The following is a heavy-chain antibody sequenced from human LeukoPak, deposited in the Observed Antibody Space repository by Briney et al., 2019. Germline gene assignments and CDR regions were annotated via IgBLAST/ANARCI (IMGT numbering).Heavy chain of an antibody. V-gene: IGHV3-21*06. D-gene: IGHD5-18*01. J-gene: IGHJ4*02. Sequence: GGSLRLSCAASGFTFSSYTMNWVRQAPGKGLEWVSSISSSKSYIYYADSVKGRFTISRDNAKNLLYLQLNSPRAEDTAVYYCVRHSNAWFDYWGQGTLVTVSS. CDR1: GFTFSSYT. CDR3: VRHSNAWFDY. CDR2: ISSSKSYI.